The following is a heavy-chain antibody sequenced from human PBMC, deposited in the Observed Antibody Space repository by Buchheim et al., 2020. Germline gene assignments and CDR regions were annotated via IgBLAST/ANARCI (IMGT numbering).Heavy chain of an antibody. CDR2: IYYSGRT. CDR3: ASLCTALLWFGELLGWFDP. J-gene: IGHJ5*02. Sequence: QLQLQESGPGLVKPSETLSLTCTVSGGSISSSSYYWGWIRQPPGKGLEWIGSIYYSGRTYHNPSLKSRVTISVDTSKNQFSLKLSSVTAADTAVYYCASLCTALLWFGELLGWFDPWGQGTL. V-gene: IGHV4-39*01. CDR1: GGSISSSSYY. D-gene: IGHD3-10*01.